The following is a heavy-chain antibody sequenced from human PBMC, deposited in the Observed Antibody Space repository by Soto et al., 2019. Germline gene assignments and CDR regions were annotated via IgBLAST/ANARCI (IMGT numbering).Heavy chain of an antibody. V-gene: IGHV3-7*05. CDR3: ATSMGRGGDDY. CDR1: GFTFSDYW. D-gene: IGHD3-10*01. J-gene: IGHJ4*02. Sequence: EVQLVESGGGLVQPGGSLRLSCAASGFTFSDYWMSWVRQAPGKGLECVANIKRDGSEKYYVDPVKGRFTISRDNAKNSLYLQMNSLRGEDPGVYYCATSMGRGGDDYWGQGTLVTVSS. CDR2: IKRDGSEK.